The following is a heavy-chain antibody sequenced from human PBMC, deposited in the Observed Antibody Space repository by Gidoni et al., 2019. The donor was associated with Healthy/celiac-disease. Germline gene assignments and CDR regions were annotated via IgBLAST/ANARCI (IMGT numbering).Heavy chain of an antibody. CDR2: INHSGST. CDR1: GGSFSGYY. Sequence: QVQLQQWGAGLLKPSETLSLTCPVYGGSFSGYYWSWIRQPPGKGLEWIGEINHSGSTNYNPSLKSRVTISVDTSKNQFSLKLSSVTAADTAVYYCARGVATISDYWGQGTLVTVSS. D-gene: IGHD5-12*01. V-gene: IGHV4-34*01. CDR3: ARGVATISDY. J-gene: IGHJ4*02.